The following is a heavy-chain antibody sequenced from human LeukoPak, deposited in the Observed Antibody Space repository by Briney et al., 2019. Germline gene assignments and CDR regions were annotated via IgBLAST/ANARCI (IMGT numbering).Heavy chain of an antibody. Sequence: GASVKVSCKASGGTFSSYAIIWVRQAPGQGLEWMGRIIPILGIANYAQKFQGRVTITADKSTSTAYMELSSLRSEDTAVYYCASLSAGSAAAGTDAFDIWGQGTMVTVSS. D-gene: IGHD6-13*01. V-gene: IGHV1-69*04. CDR1: GGTFSSYA. CDR3: ASLSAGSAAAGTDAFDI. J-gene: IGHJ3*02. CDR2: IIPILGIA.